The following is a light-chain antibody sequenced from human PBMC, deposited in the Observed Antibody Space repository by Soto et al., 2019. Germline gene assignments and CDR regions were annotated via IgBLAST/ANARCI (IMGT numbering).Light chain of an antibody. V-gene: IGKV3D-15*01. CDR1: QSVSSN. J-gene: IGKJ3*01. CDR3: QQYDGPPLT. CDR2: AAF. Sequence: EIVMTQSPATLSVSPGERATLSCRASQSVSSNLAWYQQKPGQAPRLLIYAAFTRHTGISDRFNGSGSGTDFVLTINRLEPEDSAVYFCQQYDGPPLTFGPGTKVDI.